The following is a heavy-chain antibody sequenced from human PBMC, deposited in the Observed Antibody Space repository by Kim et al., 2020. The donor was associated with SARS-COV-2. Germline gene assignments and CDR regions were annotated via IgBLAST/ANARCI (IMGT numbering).Heavy chain of an antibody. CDR1: GYTFTSYA. CDR2: INAGNGHT. V-gene: IGHV1-3*01. D-gene: IGHD3-10*01. J-gene: IGHJ5*02. Sequence: ASVKVSCKASGYTFTSYAMQWVRQAPGQRLEWMGWINAGNGHTKYSQNFQGRVTITKDTSASTVYMELSSLRSEDTAVYYCARWNSVVRRLIMTFWFDPWGQGTLVTVSS. CDR3: ARWNSVVRRLIMTFWFDP.